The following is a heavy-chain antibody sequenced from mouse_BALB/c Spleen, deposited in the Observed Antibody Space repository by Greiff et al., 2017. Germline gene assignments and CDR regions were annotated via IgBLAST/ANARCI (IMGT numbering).Heavy chain of an antibody. CDR1: GFTFSSYA. CDR2: ISSGGST. CDR3: ARSGDYDGAMDY. D-gene: IGHD2-4*01. J-gene: IGHJ4*01. Sequence: EVKLVESGGGLVKPGGSLKLSCAASGFTFSSYAMSWVRQTPEKRLEWVASISSGGSTYYPDSVKGRFTISRDNARNILYLQMSSLRSEDTAMYYCARSGDYDGAMDYWGQGTSVTVSS. V-gene: IGHV5-6-5*01.